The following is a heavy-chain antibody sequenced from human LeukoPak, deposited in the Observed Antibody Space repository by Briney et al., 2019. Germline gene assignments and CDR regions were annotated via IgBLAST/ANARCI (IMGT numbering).Heavy chain of an antibody. V-gene: IGHV3-23*01. Sequence: PGGSLRLSCVASGLTFSNHAMSWVRQAPGKGLEWVSGISGSGGSTYYADSVKGRFTISRDNSKNTLSLQMNSLRAEDTAVYYCARGSWLLLYLFDYWGQGTLVTVSS. D-gene: IGHD3-22*01. CDR3: ARGSWLLLYLFDY. CDR2: ISGSGGST. J-gene: IGHJ4*02. CDR1: GLTFSNHA.